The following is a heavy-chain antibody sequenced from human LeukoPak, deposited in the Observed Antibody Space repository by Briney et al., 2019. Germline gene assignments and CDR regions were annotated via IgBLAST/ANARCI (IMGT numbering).Heavy chain of an antibody. J-gene: IGHJ6*02. V-gene: IGHV3-9*01. CDR1: GFTFGEYA. D-gene: IGHD4-11*01. CDR2: ISWNSGDK. CDR3: AKDLTKVFVGLGAYGMGV. Sequence: PGGSLRLSCAASGFTFGEYAMHWVRQAPGKGLEWVSVISWNSGDKGYADSVKGRFTISRDNAKNALYLQMNSLTADDTALYYCAKDLTKVFVGLGAYGMGVWGQGTTVTVSS.